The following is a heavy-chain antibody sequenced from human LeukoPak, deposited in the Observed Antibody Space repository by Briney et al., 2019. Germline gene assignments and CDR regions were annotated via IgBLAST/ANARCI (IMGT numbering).Heavy chain of an antibody. CDR1: GGTFSSYA. CDR3: ARDRLAARDNWFDP. J-gene: IGHJ5*02. CDR2: IIPIFGTA. D-gene: IGHD6-6*01. Sequence: GASVKVSCKASGGTFSSYAISWVRQAPGQGLEWMGGIIPIFGTANYAQKFQGRVTITTDESTSTAYMELSSLRSEDTAVYYCARDRLAARDNWFDPWGQGTLVTVSP. V-gene: IGHV1-69*05.